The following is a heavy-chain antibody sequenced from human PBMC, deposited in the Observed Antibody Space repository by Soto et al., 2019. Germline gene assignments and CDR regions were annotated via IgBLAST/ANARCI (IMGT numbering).Heavy chain of an antibody. CDR2: INHSGST. Sequence: PSPTLSPTCPVYGGSFSCYYWSWIRQPPGRGREWIGEINHSGSTNYNPSLKSRVTISVVMSKNQFSLKLSSVTAADTAVYYCARGGGIQLWGQGTLVTVSS. V-gene: IGHV4-34*01. D-gene: IGHD5-18*01. CDR3: ARGGGIQL. J-gene: IGHJ4*02. CDR1: GGSFSCYY.